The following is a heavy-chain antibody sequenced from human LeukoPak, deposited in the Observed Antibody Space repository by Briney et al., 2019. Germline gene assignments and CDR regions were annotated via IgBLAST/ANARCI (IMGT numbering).Heavy chain of an antibody. CDR1: GYTFTNYG. V-gene: IGHV1-18*01. CDR2: ISAYNDNK. CDR3: ARVHYAILTGYSYFDY. Sequence: ASVNVSYTGSGYTFTNYGISWVRQAPGQGGEGMGWISAYNDNKKYARKLQGRVTMTTDTSTSTAYMQLRSLRSDDTAVYYCARVHYAILTGYSYFDYGAREPWSPSPQ. D-gene: IGHD3-9*01. J-gene: IGHJ4*02.